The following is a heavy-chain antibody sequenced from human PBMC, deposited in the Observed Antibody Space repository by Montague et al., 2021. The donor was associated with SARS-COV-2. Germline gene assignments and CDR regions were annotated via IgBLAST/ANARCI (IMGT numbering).Heavy chain of an antibody. V-gene: IGHV4-34*01. Sequence: SETLSLTCAVYGGSFSGYYWSWIRQSPGKGLEWIGEINDSGSTYYNPSLKSQVTISVDTSKNQFSLKLSSVTATDTAVYYYARGRAARSLTRFGVVSPAIRYYYYMDVWGKGTTVTVSS. D-gene: IGHD3-3*01. CDR1: GGSFSGYY. CDR3: ARGRAARSLTRFGVVSPAIRYYYYMDV. J-gene: IGHJ6*03. CDR2: INDSGST.